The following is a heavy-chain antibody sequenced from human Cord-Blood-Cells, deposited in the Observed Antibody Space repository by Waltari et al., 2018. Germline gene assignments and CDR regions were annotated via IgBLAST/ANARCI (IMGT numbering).Heavy chain of an antibody. V-gene: IGHV3-48*02. J-gene: IGHJ5*02. D-gene: IGHD6-19*01. CDR3: ARVTAVADWFDP. Sequence: VQLVESGGGWVQPGGCLALSCPAAGSASSSISTNWVSQAPGKGLEWVSYISSSSSTIYYADSVKGRFTISRDNAKNSLYLQMNSLRDEDTAVYYCARVTAVADWFDPWGQGTLVTVSS. CDR1: GSASSSIS. CDR2: ISSSSSTI.